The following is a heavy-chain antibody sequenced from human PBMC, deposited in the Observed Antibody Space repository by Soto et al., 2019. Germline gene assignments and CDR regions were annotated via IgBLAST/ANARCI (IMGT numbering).Heavy chain of an antibody. CDR2: ISGSGGST. CDR3: AKFSSNHDY. D-gene: IGHD6-13*01. V-gene: IGHV3-23*01. Sequence: EWVSAISGSGGSTYYADSVKGRFTISRDNSKNTLYLQMNSLRAEDTAVYYCAKFSSNHDYWGQGTLVTVSS. J-gene: IGHJ4*02.